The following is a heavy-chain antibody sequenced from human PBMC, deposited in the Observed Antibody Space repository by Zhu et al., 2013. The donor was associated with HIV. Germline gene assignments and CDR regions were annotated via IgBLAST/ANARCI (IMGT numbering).Heavy chain of an antibody. D-gene: IGHD3-10*01. Sequence: QVQLQESGPGLVKPSGTLSLTCAVSGGSVTSSNWWSWVRQPPGKGLEWLGEIFHTGNTNYNPSLKSRVTMSVDKSKNQFSLRLNSVTAADTAVYYCARGLTMDQYFDLWGRGTLVTVSS. V-gene: IGHV4-4*02. CDR1: GGSVTSSNW. CDR2: IFHTGNT. CDR3: ARGLTMDQYFDL. J-gene: IGHJ2*01.